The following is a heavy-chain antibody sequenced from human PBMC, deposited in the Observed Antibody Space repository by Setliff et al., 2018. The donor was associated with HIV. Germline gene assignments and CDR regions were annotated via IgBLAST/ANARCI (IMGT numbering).Heavy chain of an antibody. CDR2: ISGFNGNT. Sequence: ASVKVSCKASGYFFNHYGIAWVRQAPGQGLEWMGWISGFNGNTNYAQKFQGRVTMTTDTSTSTVYMELGSLISDDTAVYYCAREGLWFGDRGYYMDVWGTGTAVTVSS. CDR3: AREGLWFGDRGYYMDV. CDR1: GYFFNHYG. J-gene: IGHJ6*03. V-gene: IGHV1-18*01. D-gene: IGHD3-10*01.